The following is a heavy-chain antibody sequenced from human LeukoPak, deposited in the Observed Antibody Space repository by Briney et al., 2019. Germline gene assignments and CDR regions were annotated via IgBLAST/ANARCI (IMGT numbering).Heavy chain of an antibody. Sequence: ASVKVSCKASGYTFIDYYIHWVRQAPGQGLEWMGWIHSNSGGTNYAQKFQGRVTMTRDTSITTAYMELSRLTSDDTAVYYCARDLAAIGTWWFDPWGQGTLVTVSS. CDR2: IHSNSGGT. D-gene: IGHD6-6*01. J-gene: IGHJ5*02. CDR1: GYTFIDYY. CDR3: ARDLAAIGTWWFDP. V-gene: IGHV1-2*02.